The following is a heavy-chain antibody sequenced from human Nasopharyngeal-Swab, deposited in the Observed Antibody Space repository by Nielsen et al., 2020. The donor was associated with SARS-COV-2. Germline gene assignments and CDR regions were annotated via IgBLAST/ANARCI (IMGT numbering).Heavy chain of an antibody. Sequence: SETLSLTCTVSGGSISSGSYYWGWIRQPPGKGLEWIGSIFYGGSTYYSPSLWSRVTISVATSQNQFSLNLISVTAADTAVYYCARFDDDFWTVEPTYFDFWGQGTLVTVSS. CDR3: ARFDDDFWTVEPTYFDF. D-gene: IGHD3/OR15-3a*01. V-gene: IGHV4-39*01. CDR1: GGSISSGSYY. J-gene: IGHJ4*02. CDR2: IFYGGST.